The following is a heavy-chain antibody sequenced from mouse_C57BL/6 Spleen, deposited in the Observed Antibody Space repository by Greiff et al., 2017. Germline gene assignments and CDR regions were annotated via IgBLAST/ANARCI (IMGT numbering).Heavy chain of an antibody. D-gene: IGHD1-1*01. CDR2: ILPGSGST. Sequence: VQLQQSGAELMKPGASVKLSCKATGYTFTGYWIEWVKQRPGHGLEWIGEILPGSGSTNYNEKFKGKATFTADTSSNTSYMQLSSLTTEDSAIYYCARGDYYYGSSSYAMDYWGQGTSVTVSS. CDR3: ARGDYYYGSSSYAMDY. CDR1: GYTFTGYW. V-gene: IGHV1-9*01. J-gene: IGHJ4*01.